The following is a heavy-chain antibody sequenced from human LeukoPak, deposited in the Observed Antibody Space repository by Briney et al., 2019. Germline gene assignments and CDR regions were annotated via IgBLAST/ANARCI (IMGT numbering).Heavy chain of an antibody. V-gene: IGHV3-30-3*01. J-gene: IGHJ4*02. CDR1: GFTFSSYA. D-gene: IGHD5-18*01. CDR2: ISYDGSNK. Sequence: GGSLRLSCAASGFTFSSYAMHWVRQAPGKGLEWVAVISYDGSNKYYADSVKGRFTISRDNSKITLYLQMISLSAEDTAVYYCAGVTWYFDYWGQGTLVTVSS. CDR3: AGVTWYFDY.